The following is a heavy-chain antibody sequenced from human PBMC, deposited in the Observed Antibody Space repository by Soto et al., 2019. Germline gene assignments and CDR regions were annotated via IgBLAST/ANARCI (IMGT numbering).Heavy chain of an antibody. CDR1: DGSLSSYY. CDR3: ARMNYYDTSGYPFDY. Sequence: SKTLSLTCAVYDGSLSSYYWSWIRLPPGKGLEWIGYIYFRGTTNYNPSLKSRVTMSADTSKNQFSLKLNSVTAADTAVYYCARMNYYDTSGYPFDYWGQGMMVTVS. CDR2: IYFRGTT. D-gene: IGHD3-22*01. J-gene: IGHJ4*02. V-gene: IGHV4-59*01.